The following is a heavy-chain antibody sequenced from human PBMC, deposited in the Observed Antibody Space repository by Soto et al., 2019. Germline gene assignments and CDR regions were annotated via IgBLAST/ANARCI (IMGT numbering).Heavy chain of an antibody. V-gene: IGHV1-2*04. CDR3: ARVRVDTAMASYYFDY. J-gene: IGHJ4*02. Sequence: ASVKVSCKASGYTFTGYYMHWVRQAPGQGLEWMGWINPNSGGTNYAQKFQGWVTMTGDTSISTAYMELSRLRSDDTAVYYCARVRVDTAMASYYFDYWGQGTLVTVSS. CDR2: INPNSGGT. D-gene: IGHD5-18*01. CDR1: GYTFTGYY.